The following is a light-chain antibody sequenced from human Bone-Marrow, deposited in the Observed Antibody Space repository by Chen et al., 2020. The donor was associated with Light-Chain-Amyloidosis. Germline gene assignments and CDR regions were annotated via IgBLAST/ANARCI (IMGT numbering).Light chain of an antibody. CDR1: SSNIGINS. V-gene: IGLV1-47*02. Sequence: SVLTQPPSASGTPGQRVTISCSGASSNIGINSVYWYQHFPGAAPNLLIHSNNQRPSGVHDRCSPSQSGNLAVLAISGLGSGDEAVYYCAAWDRSLSRDVCGTETKVLVL. J-gene: IGLJ1*01. CDR3: AAWDRSLSRDV. CDR2: SNN.